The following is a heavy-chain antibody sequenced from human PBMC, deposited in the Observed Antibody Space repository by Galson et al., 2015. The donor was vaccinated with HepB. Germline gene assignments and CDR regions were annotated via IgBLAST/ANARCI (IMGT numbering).Heavy chain of an antibody. D-gene: IGHD6-13*01. CDR2: IWYDGSNK. CDR1: GFTFSSYG. J-gene: IGHJ4*02. CDR3: ARDPRGIAAAAPPRY. V-gene: IGHV3-33*01. Sequence: SLRLSCAASGFTFSSYGMHWVRQAPGKGLEWVAVIWYDGSNKYYADSVKGRFTISRDNSKNTLYLQMNSLRAEDTAVYYCARDPRGIAAAAPPRYWGQGTLVTVSS.